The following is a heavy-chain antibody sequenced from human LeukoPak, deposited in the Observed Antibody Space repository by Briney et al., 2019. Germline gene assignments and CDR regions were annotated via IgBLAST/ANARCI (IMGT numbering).Heavy chain of an antibody. CDR2: IIPIFGTA. Sequence: SVKVSCKASGGTFSSYAISWVRQAPGQGLEWMGGIIPIFGTANYAQKFQGRVTITTDESTSTAYMELSSLRSEDTAVYYCARGVLGYCSGGSCYLDYWGQGTLVTVSS. J-gene: IGHJ4*02. D-gene: IGHD2-15*01. CDR3: ARGVLGYCSGGSCYLDY. CDR1: GGTFSSYA. V-gene: IGHV1-69*05.